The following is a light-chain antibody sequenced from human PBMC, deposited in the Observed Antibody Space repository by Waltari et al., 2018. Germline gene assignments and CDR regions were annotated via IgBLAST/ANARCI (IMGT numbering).Light chain of an antibody. V-gene: IGLV1-47*01. CDR1: SSHIGSNY. CDR3: AAWDDSLSGVV. Sequence: QSVLTQPPSASGTPGQRVTISCSGSSSHIGSNYVYWYQQLPGTAPKLLIYRNNQRPSVVPDRFSVSKSGTSASLAISGLRSEDEADYYCAAWDDSLSGVVFGGGTKLTVL. CDR2: RNN. J-gene: IGLJ2*01.